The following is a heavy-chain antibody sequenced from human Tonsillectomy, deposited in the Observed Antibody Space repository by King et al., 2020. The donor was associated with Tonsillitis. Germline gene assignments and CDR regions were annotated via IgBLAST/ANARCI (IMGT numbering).Heavy chain of an antibody. Sequence: LQLQESGPGLVKPSETLSLTCTVSGGSISSTTYYWGWVRQPPGKGLEWVGSIWYGGKTYYNPSLKSRATISVDTSKSQCSLKLTSVTAADTAVYYCARPGWPYWYFDLWGRGTLVTVSS. D-gene: IGHD6-19*01. CDR2: IWYGGKT. V-gene: IGHV4-39*01. J-gene: IGHJ2*01. CDR1: GGSISSTTYY. CDR3: ARPGWPYWYFDL.